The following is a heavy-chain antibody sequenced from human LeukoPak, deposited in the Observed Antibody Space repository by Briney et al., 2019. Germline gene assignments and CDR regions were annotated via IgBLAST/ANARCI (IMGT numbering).Heavy chain of an antibody. D-gene: IGHD1-26*01. CDR2: IYTSGST. CDR1: GGSISSGSYY. Sequence: TLSLTCTVSGGSISSGSYYWCWIRQPAGKGLEWIGRIYTSGSTNYNPSLKSRVTISVDTSKNQFSLKLSSVTAADTAVYYCARDRSFSGSYLDYWGQGTLVTVSS. V-gene: IGHV4-61*02. J-gene: IGHJ4*02. CDR3: ARDRSFSGSYLDY.